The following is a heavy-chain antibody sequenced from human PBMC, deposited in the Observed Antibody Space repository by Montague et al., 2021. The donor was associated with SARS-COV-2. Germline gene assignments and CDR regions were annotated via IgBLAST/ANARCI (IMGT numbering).Heavy chain of an antibody. V-gene: IGHV4-30-2*06. D-gene: IGHD2/OR15-2a*01. CDR2: IYESGST. J-gene: IGHJ3*01. CDR1: GVSISSGDYS. Sequence: TLSLTCTVSGVSISSGDYSWNWIRQSPGKGLEWIGFIYESGSTLYNPSLKSRITISVDRSKNQFSLRLNSMTAADTAVYYCARKIIANAFDVWGHGTTVTVSS. CDR3: ARKIIANAFDV.